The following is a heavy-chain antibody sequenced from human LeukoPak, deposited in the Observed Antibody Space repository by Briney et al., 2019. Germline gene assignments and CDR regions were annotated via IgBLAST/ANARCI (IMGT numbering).Heavy chain of an antibody. CDR1: GLTFTSSA. D-gene: IGHD2-8*02. Sequence: GGSLRLSCVASGLTFTSSAMSWVRQAPGRGLEWVSAITGSGGRTYYADSVKGRFTISRDNAKNTLYLQMHSLRVEDTAVYYCADIVPGARDWGQGTLVTVSS. J-gene: IGHJ4*02. CDR3: ADIVPGARD. V-gene: IGHV3-23*01. CDR2: ITGSGGRT.